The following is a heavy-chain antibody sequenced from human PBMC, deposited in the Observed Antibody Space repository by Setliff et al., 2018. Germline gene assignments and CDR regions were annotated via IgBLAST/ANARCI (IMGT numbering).Heavy chain of an antibody. V-gene: IGHV1-18*04. CDR3: TRDTNIVVVPPHRTAFDI. D-gene: IGHD2-2*01. CDR2: ISPYNGYI. J-gene: IGHJ3*02. Sequence: ASVKVSCKASGYTFTSYYMHWVRQAPGQGLEWMGWISPYNGYIIYAHKFQGRVTMTTDTSTGTADMELRNLRSDDTAVYYCTRDTNIVVVPPHRTAFDIWGQGTMVTVSS. CDR1: GYTFTSYY.